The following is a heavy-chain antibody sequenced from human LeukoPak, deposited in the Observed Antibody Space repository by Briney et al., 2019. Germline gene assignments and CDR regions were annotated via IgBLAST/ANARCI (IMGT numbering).Heavy chain of an antibody. CDR3: ARSRGDITMVRGVIMGYYYYMDV. CDR1: GYTFTSYG. Sequence: GASVKVSCKASGYTFTSYGISWVRQAPGQGLEWMGWISAYNGNTNYAQKLQGRVTMTTDTSTSTAYMELRSLRSDDTAVYYCARSRGDITMVRGVIMGYYYYMDVWGKGTTVTISS. D-gene: IGHD3-10*01. V-gene: IGHV1-18*01. J-gene: IGHJ6*03. CDR2: ISAYNGNT.